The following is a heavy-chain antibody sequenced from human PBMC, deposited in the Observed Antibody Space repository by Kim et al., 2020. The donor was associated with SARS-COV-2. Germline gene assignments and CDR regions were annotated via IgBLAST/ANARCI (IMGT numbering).Heavy chain of an antibody. CDR2: ISHTRST. CDR3: ARDPRYSSSFFDY. V-gene: IGHV4-59*13. D-gene: IGHD6-19*01. Sequence: SETLSLTCTVSGGSISSYYWSWVRQPPGKGLEWIGYISHTRSTNYNPSLKSRVIISVDTSKNQFSLKLGSVTAADTAVYYCARDPRYSSSFFDYWGQGTLVTVSP. CDR1: GGSISSYY. J-gene: IGHJ4*02.